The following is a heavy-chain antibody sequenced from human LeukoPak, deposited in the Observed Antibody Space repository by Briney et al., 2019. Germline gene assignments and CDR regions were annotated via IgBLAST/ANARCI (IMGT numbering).Heavy chain of an antibody. Sequence: GGSLRLSCAASGFTFSSYGMHWVRQAPGKGLEWVAFIRYDGSNKYYADSVKGRFTISRDNSKNTLYLQMNSLRAEDTAVYYCAKVPRLCSSTSCFTFDYWGQGTLVTVSS. V-gene: IGHV3-30*02. CDR3: AKVPRLCSSTSCFTFDY. J-gene: IGHJ4*02. CDR2: IRYDGSNK. D-gene: IGHD2-2*01. CDR1: GFTFSSYG.